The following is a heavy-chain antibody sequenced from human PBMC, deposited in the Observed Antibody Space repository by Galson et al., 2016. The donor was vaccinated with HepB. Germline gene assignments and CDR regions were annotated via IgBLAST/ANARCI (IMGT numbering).Heavy chain of an antibody. Sequence: TLSLTCTVSGGSISSGHYYWSWIRQHPGKGLGWIGNIYNSGITYYNPSLKSRVSISVDTSKNQFSLKLSSVTAADTAVYYCARVSRIIMVRDAFDTWGQGTMVTVS. CDR2: IYNSGIT. V-gene: IGHV4-31*03. CDR3: ARVSRIIMVRDAFDT. CDR1: GGSISSGHYY. J-gene: IGHJ3*02. D-gene: IGHD3-10*01.